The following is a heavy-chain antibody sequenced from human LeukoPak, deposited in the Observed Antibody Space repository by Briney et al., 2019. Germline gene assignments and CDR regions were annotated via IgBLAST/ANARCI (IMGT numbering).Heavy chain of an antibody. V-gene: IGHV4-39*07. CDR2: IYYSGST. D-gene: IGHD6-13*01. Sequence: PSETLSLTCTVSGGSISSSSYYWGWIRQPPGKGLEWIGSIYYSGSTYYNPSLKSRVTISVDTSKNQFSLKLSSVTAADTAVYYCARVGIAAAATGYFDYWGQGTLVTVSS. CDR1: GGSISSSSYY. CDR3: ARVGIAAAATGYFDY. J-gene: IGHJ4*02.